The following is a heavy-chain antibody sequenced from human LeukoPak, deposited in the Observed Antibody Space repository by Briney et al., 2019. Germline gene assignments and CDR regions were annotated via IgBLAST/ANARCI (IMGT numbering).Heavy chain of an antibody. CDR3: ARDRGRHNY. CDR2: IKQDGSEK. Sequence: GGSLRLSCAASGFSFSNYWMSWVRQAPGEGLEWVANIKQDGSEKYYVDSVRGRFTISRDNANNSLFLQMNSLRAEDTAVYYCARDRGRHNYWGQGTLVTVSS. V-gene: IGHV3-7*01. J-gene: IGHJ4*02. CDR1: GFSFSNYW. D-gene: IGHD3-10*01.